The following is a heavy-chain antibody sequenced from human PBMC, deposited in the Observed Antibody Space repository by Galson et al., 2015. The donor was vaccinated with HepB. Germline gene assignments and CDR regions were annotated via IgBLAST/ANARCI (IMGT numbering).Heavy chain of an antibody. D-gene: IGHD2-15*01. V-gene: IGHV4-31*03. Sequence: TLSLTCTVPGGSISSGGYYWSWIRQHPGKGLEWIGYIYYSGSTYYNPSLKSRVTISVDTSKNQFSLKLSSVTAADTAVYYCARAFLGYCSGGSCLGRDGFDYWGQGTLVTVSS. CDR2: IYYSGST. J-gene: IGHJ4*02. CDR3: ARAFLGYCSGGSCLGRDGFDY. CDR1: GGSISSGGYY.